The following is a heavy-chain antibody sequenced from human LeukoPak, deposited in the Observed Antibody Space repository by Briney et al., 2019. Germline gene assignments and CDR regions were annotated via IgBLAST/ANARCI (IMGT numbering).Heavy chain of an antibody. CDR1: GYTFTSYG. Sequence: ASVKVFCKASGYTFTSYGISWVRQAPGQGLEWMGWISAYNGNTNYAQKLQGRVTMTTDTSTSTAYMELRSLRSDDTAVYYCATGPETDTQTEVFDYWGQETLVTVSS. CDR2: ISAYNGNT. J-gene: IGHJ4*02. D-gene: IGHD5-18*01. CDR3: ATGPETDTQTEVFDY. V-gene: IGHV1-18*01.